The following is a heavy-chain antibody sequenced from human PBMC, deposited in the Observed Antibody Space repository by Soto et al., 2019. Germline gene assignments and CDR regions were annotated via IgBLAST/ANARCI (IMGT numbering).Heavy chain of an antibody. CDR2: INSDGSRT. CDR3: ARGVRGAYGLDI. V-gene: IGHV3-74*01. D-gene: IGHD2-21*01. CDR1: GFTFSSYW. Sequence: EVQLVESGGNLVQPGGSLRLSCAASGFTFSSYWIHWVRQAPGKGLVWVSRINSDGSRTNYADSVKGRFTISRDNAKNTLYLQMNSLRAEETAVCYCARGVRGAYGLDIWGQGTMVTVSS. J-gene: IGHJ3*02.